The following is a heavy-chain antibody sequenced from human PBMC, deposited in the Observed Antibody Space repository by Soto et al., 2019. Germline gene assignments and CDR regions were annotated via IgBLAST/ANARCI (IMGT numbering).Heavy chain of an antibody. Sequence: SETLSLTCTVSGGSISSGGYYWSWIRQHPGKGLEWIGYIYYSGSTYYNPSLKSRVTISVDTSKNQLSLKLSSVTAADTAVYYCARDRGHNWFDPWGQGTLVTVSS. V-gene: IGHV4-31*03. J-gene: IGHJ5*02. CDR2: IYYSGST. D-gene: IGHD6-25*01. CDR3: ARDRGHNWFDP. CDR1: GGSISSGGYY.